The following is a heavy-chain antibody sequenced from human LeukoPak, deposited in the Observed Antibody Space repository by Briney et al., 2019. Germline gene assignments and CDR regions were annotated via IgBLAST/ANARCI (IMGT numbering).Heavy chain of an antibody. CDR2: IYSGGSA. V-gene: IGHV3-53*01. Sequence: PAETLSLTCAVYGGSFSGYYWSWVRQAPGKGLEWVSVIYSGGSAYYADSVKGRFTISRDNSKNTLYLQMNSLRAEDTAVYYCARVTTVTNWFDPWGQGTLVTVSS. CDR3: ARVTTVTNWFDP. CDR1: GGSFSGYY. J-gene: IGHJ5*02. D-gene: IGHD4-17*01.